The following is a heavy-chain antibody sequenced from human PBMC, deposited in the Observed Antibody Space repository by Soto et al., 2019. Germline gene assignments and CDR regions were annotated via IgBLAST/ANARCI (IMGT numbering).Heavy chain of an antibody. Sequence: ASVKVSCQASGGTLRSYTISWGGQGPGQGLEWMGRIIPIIGIINYAQKFQGRVTISADKFTGTAYMELTGLRSDDTAVYYCAGDPDSHYNDSHASSYPWGQGTLVTVSS. D-gene: IGHD4-4*01. V-gene: IGHV1-69*04. J-gene: IGHJ5*02. CDR1: GGTLRSYT. CDR3: AGDPDSHYNDSHASSYP. CDR2: IIPIIGII.